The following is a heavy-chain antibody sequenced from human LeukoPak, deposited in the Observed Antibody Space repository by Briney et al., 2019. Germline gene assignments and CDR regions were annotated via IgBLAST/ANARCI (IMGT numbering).Heavy chain of an antibody. CDR3: ARAGAMVRGVRKDYFDY. CDR2: ITSGGSTI. D-gene: IGHD3-10*01. Sequence: GGSLRLSCAASGFTFSSYEMNWVRQAPGKGLEWVAYITSGGSTIYYADSVKGRFTISRDNAKNSLYLQMNSLRAEDTAVYYCARAGAMVRGVRKDYFDYWGQGTLVTVSS. V-gene: IGHV3-48*03. CDR1: GFTFSSYE. J-gene: IGHJ4*02.